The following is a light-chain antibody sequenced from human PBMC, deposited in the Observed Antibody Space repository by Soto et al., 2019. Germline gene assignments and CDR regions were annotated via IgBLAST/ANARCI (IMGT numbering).Light chain of an antibody. CDR3: QVWDSSSDHVV. Sequence: SYELTQPPSVSVAPGKTATITCGGNNIGGKSVHWYQQRPGQAPVLVIYYDNDRPSGIPERFSGSNSGNTATLTISRVEAGDEDDYYCQVWDSSSDHVVFGGGTMVTVL. J-gene: IGLJ2*01. V-gene: IGLV3-21*04. CDR2: YDN. CDR1: NIGGKS.